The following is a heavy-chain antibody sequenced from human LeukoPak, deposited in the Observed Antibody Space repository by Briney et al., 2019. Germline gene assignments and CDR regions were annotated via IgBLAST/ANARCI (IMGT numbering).Heavy chain of an antibody. J-gene: IGHJ4*02. V-gene: IGHV4-59*01. D-gene: IGHD6-19*01. Sequence: PSETLSLTCTVSGGSISSYYWSWIRQPPGKGLEWIGYIYYSGSTNYNPSPKSRVTISVDTSKNQFSLKLSSVTAADTAVYYCARATFSGWYYFDYWGQGTLVTVSS. CDR1: GGSISSYY. CDR2: IYYSGST. CDR3: ARATFSGWYYFDY.